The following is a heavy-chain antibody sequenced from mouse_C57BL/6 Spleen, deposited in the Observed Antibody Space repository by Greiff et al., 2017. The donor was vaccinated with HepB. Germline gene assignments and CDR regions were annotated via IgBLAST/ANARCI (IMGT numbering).Heavy chain of an antibody. J-gene: IGHJ2*01. CDR3: ARSPPITTRYFDY. CDR1: GYTFTSYG. Sequence: VQRVESGAELARPGASVKLSCKASGYTFTSYGISWVKQRTGQGLEWIGEIYPRSGNTYYNEKFKGKATLTADKSSSTAYMELRSLTSEDSAVYFCARSPPITTRYFDYWGQGTTLTVSS. V-gene: IGHV1-81*01. CDR2: IYPRSGNT. D-gene: IGHD1-1*01.